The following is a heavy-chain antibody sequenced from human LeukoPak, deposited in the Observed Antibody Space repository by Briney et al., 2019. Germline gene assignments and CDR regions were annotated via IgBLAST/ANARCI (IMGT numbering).Heavy chain of an antibody. D-gene: IGHD6-13*01. CDR3: ARASSSWFRKFDY. J-gene: IGHJ4*02. CDR1: GGSLSGYY. Sequence: SETLSLTCAVYGGSLSGYYWSWIPQPPGKGLEWIGEINHSGSTNYNPSLKSRVTISVDTSKNQFSLKLRSVTVADTAVYYCARASSSWFRKFDYWGQGTLVTVSS. V-gene: IGHV4-34*01. CDR2: INHSGST.